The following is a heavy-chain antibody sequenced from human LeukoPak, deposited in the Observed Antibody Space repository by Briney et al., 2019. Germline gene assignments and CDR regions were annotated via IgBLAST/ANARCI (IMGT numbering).Heavy chain of an antibody. CDR3: ASPHSSGWYGGAFDI. V-gene: IGHV5-51*01. J-gene: IGHJ3*02. CDR1: GYSFTSYW. D-gene: IGHD6-19*01. CDR2: IYPADSDT. Sequence: GESLKISCKGSGYSFTSYWIGWVRQMPGKGLEWMGIIYPADSDTRYSPSFQGQVTISADKSTSTAYLQWSSLKASDTAMYYCASPHSSGWYGGAFDIWGQGTMVTVSS.